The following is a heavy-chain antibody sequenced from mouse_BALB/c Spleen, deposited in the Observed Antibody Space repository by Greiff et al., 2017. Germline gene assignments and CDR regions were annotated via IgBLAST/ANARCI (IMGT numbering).Heavy chain of an antibody. CDR1: GYSITSGYY. CDR2: ISYDGSN. CDR3: ARGYVAAY. J-gene: IGHJ3*01. D-gene: IGHD1-1*01. V-gene: IGHV3-6*02. Sequence: EVQLQQSGPGLVKPSQSLSLTCSVTGYSITSGYYWNWIRQFPGNKLEWMGYISYDGSNNYNPSLKNRISITRDTSKNQFFLKLNSVTTEDTATYYCARGYVAAYWGQGTLVTVSA.